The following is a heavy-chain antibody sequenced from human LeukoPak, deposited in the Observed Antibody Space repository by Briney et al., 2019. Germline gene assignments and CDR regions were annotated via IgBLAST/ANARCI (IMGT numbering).Heavy chain of an antibody. CDR2: ISSSGSTI. CDR3: ARKYYDILTGEVSSYYYYMDV. CDR1: GFTFSDYY. J-gene: IGHJ6*03. V-gene: IGHV3-11*01. D-gene: IGHD3-9*01. Sequence: PGGSLRLSCAAPGFTFSDYYMSWIRQAPGKGLEWVSYISSSGSTIYYADSVKGRFTISRDNAKNSLYLQMNSLRAEDTAVYYCARKYYDILTGEVSSYYYYMDVWGKGTTVTVSS.